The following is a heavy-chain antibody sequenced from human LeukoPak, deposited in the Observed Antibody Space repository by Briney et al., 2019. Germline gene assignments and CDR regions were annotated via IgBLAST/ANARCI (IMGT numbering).Heavy chain of an antibody. D-gene: IGHD3-10*01. Sequence: SETLSLTCTVSGGSISSTSYYWGWIRQPPGKGLEWIGSIYHGGSTYYNPSLRSRVTMSVDTSKNHFSLKLTSVTAADTAVYYCARYEYASGHFDYWGQGSLVTVSS. CDR1: GGSISSTSYY. J-gene: IGHJ4*02. CDR3: ARYEYASGHFDY. CDR2: IYHGGST. V-gene: IGHV4-39*01.